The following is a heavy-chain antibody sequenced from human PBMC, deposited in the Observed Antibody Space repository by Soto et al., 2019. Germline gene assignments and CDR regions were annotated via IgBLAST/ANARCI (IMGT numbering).Heavy chain of an antibody. Sequence: QVQLVPSGGEVKKPGASVKVSCKASGYTFTTFGITWVRQFPGQGLEWLGWLSTSTVNTNYAQNLQGRLTLPTDSVTRSAYMELRSLTSCDTAVYCCARRHRVIVTAKGTLDFCCQATLITSST. V-gene: IGHV1-18*04. CDR2: LSTSTVNT. CDR1: GYTFTTFG. CDR3: ARRHRVIVTAKGTLDF. D-gene: IGHD2-21*02. J-gene: IGHJ4*02.